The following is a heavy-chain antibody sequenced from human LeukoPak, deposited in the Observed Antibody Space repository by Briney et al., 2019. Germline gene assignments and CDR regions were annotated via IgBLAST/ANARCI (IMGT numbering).Heavy chain of an antibody. V-gene: IGHV4-4*07. CDR3: ARVSRLTSSFTSSYFDY. J-gene: IGHJ4*02. D-gene: IGHD2-2*01. CDR2: IYTSGLT. Sequence: SDTLTLPCTVSGGPMISYYWSWMRQPAGKALEWIGRIYTSGLTNYNPSLKSRVTMSVDTSKNQFSLRLSSVTAADTAVYYCARVSRLTSSFTSSYFDYWGQGTLVTVSS. CDR1: GGPMISYY.